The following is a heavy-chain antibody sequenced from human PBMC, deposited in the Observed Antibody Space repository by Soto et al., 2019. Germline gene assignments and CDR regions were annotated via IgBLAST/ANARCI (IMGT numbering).Heavy chain of an antibody. CDR2: ISYDGSNT. J-gene: IGHJ4*02. CDR3: ARASYGDTNYFDY. D-gene: IGHD4-17*01. CDR1: EFTFSSYG. V-gene: IGHV3-30*03. Sequence: GGSLRLSCAASEFTFSSYGMHWVRQAPGKGLEWVAIISYDGSNTYYADSVKGRFTISRDNSKNTLYLQMNSLRAEDTAVYYCARASYGDTNYFDYWGQGTLVTVSS.